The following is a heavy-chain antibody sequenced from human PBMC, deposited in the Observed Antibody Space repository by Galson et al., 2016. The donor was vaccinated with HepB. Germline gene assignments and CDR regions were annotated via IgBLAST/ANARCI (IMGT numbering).Heavy chain of an antibody. Sequence: SETLSLTCGASGGSISNDNWWRWVRQPPGKGLEWIGEIYDNGKTNYNPSLKSRVTISLDKSKKQFSLKVISVTAADTAVYYCARNGRYDWGQVTLVTVSS. CDR1: GGSISNDNW. CDR3: ARNGRYD. V-gene: IGHV4/OR15-8*02. J-gene: IGHJ4*02. D-gene: IGHD2-2*01. CDR2: IYDNGKT.